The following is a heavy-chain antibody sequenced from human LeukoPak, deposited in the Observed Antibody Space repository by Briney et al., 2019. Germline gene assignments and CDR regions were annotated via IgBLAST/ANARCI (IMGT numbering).Heavy chain of an antibody. J-gene: IGHJ4*02. CDR3: ARHGRRGIVVVPAAIRGGFDY. V-gene: IGHV4-4*02. CDR1: GGSISSSNW. D-gene: IGHD2-2*02. Sequence: PSGTLSLTCAVSGGSISSSNWWSWVRQPPGKGLEWIGEIYHSGSTNYNPSLKSRVTISVDKSKNQFSLKLSSVTAADTAVYYCARHGRRGIVVVPAAIRGGFDYWGQGTLVTVSS. CDR2: IYHSGST.